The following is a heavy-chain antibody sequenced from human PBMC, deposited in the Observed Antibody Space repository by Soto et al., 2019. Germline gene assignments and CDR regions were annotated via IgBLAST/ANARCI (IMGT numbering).Heavy chain of an antibody. V-gene: IGHV3-20*04. CDR3: ARPHRLGYEYVSSRDS. J-gene: IGHJ4*02. CDR2: INRHGDRT. D-gene: IGHD3-16*01. Sequence: EVQLVESGGGVVRPGGSLRLSCAASGFGFDEYGMSWVRQGPGKGLEWAATINRHGDRTTYPDSVKARFTISTDNATNYLYLQMNRLRAEDTAFYYCARPHRLGYEYVSSRDSWGQGTLVTVSS. CDR1: GFGFDEYG.